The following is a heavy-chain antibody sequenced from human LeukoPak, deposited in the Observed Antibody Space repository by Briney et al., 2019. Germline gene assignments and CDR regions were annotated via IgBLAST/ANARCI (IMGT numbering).Heavy chain of an antibody. J-gene: IGHJ5*02. D-gene: IGHD1-26*01. CDR3: ARHSGGTYYANFDP. Sequence: SETLSLTCTVSGYSISSGYYWGWIRQPPGKGLEWIGSIYQSGSTYYNPSLKSRVTISVDTSKNQFSLKLSSVTAADTAVYYCARHSGGTYYANFDPWGQGTLVTVS. CDR2: IYQSGST. CDR1: GYSISSGYY. V-gene: IGHV4-38-2*02.